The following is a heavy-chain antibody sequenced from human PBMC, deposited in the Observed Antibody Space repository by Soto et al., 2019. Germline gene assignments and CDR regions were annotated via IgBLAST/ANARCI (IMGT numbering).Heavy chain of an antibody. CDR1: GYSFTSYW. J-gene: IGHJ6*02. Sequence: GESLKISCKGSGYSFTSYWTSWVRQMPGKGLEWMGRIDPSDSYTNYSPSFQGHVTISADKSISTAYLQWSSLKASDTAMYYCASWSNYYGSGSYYNPVTNYYYGMDVWGQGATVTV. CDR3: ASWSNYYGSGSYYNPVTNYYYGMDV. V-gene: IGHV5-10-1*01. D-gene: IGHD3-10*01. CDR2: IDPSDSYT.